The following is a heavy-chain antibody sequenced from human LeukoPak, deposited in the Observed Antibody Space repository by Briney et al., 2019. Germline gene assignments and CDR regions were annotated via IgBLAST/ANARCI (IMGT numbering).Heavy chain of an antibody. CDR2: ISSSGSTI. Sequence: GGSLRLSCAASGFTFSDYYMSWIRQAPGKGLEWVSYISSSGSTIYYADSVKGRFTIPRDNAKNSLYLQMNSLRAEDTAVYYCATSLDYYDSSGYWDYWGQGTLVTVSS. V-gene: IGHV3-11*01. CDR1: GFTFSDYY. CDR3: ATSLDYYDSSGYWDY. J-gene: IGHJ4*02. D-gene: IGHD3-22*01.